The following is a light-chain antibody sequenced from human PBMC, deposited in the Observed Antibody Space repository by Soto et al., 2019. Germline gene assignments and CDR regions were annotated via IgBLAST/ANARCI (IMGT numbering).Light chain of an antibody. Sequence: EIVLTQSPGTLSLSPGDRATLSCRASQSVSASYLAWYQQKPDQAPRLLIYGTSNRATGIPDRFSGSGSGTDFTLTIHGLEPEDLAVYYCQLYGSPYTFGQGTKLGIK. V-gene: IGKV3-20*01. J-gene: IGKJ2*01. CDR3: QLYGSPYT. CDR1: QSVSASY. CDR2: GTS.